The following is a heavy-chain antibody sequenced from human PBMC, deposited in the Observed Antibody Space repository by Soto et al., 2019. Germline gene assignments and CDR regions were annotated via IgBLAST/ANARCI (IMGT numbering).Heavy chain of an antibody. CDR2: IYYSGST. Sequence: SETLSLTCTVSGGSISSYYWSWIRQPPGKGLEWIGYIYYSGSTNYNPSLKSRVTISVDTSKNQFSLKLSSVTAADTAVYYCAIETFVSGSYSVLENLSNWFDPWGQGTLVTVSS. CDR3: AIETFVSGSYSVLENLSNWFDP. CDR1: GGSISSYY. V-gene: IGHV4-59*01. J-gene: IGHJ5*02. D-gene: IGHD3-10*01.